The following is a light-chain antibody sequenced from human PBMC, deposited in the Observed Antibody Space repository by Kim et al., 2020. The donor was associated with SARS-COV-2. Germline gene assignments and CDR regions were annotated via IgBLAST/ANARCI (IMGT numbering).Light chain of an antibody. CDR1: QSVSSN. J-gene: IGKJ4*01. Sequence: EIVMTQSPATLSVSPGERATLSCRASQSVSSNLAWYQQKPGQAPRLLIYGASTRATGIPARFSGSASGTEFTLTISSLQSEDFAVYYCQQYNNWLTFGGGTKLEI. V-gene: IGKV3-15*01. CDR2: GAS. CDR3: QQYNNWLT.